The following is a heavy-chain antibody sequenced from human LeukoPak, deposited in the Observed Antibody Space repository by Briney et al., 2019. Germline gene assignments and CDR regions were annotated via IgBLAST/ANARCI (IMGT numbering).Heavy chain of an antibody. CDR1: GGSISSSSYY. CDR3: ARSLGYFDL. V-gene: IGHV4-39*07. J-gene: IGHJ2*01. CDR2: IYYSGST. Sequence: SETLSLTCTVSGGSISSSSYYWGWIRQPPGKGLEWIGSIYYSGSTYYNPSLKSRVTISVDTSKNQFSLKLSSVTAADTAVYYCARSLGYFDLWGRGTLVTVSS.